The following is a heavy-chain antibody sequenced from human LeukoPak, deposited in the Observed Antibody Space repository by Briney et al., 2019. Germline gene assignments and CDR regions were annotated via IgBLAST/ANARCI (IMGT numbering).Heavy chain of an antibody. CDR2: IYTSGST. D-gene: IGHD3-22*01. CDR1: GGSISSYY. CDR3: ARGTMIVALGYYYGMDV. Sequence: SETLSLTCTVSGGSISSYYWSWIRQPAGKGLEWIGRIYTSGSTNYNPSLKSRVTMSVDTSKNQFSLKLSSVTAADTAVYYCARGTMIVALGYYYGMDVWGQGTTVTVSS. V-gene: IGHV4-4*07. J-gene: IGHJ6*02.